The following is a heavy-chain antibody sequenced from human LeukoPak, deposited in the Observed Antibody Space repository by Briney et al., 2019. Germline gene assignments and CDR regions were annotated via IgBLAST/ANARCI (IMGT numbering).Heavy chain of an antibody. CDR3: ARSRCSSISCASRGAFDI. D-gene: IGHD2-2*01. Sequence: SETLSLTCNVSVGSISNYYWSWIRQPAGKGLELIGRIYTSGNTNYNPSFKSRVIMSVDTSKNQFSLKLTSVTAADTAVYYCARSRCSSISCASRGAFDIWGQGTMVAVSS. J-gene: IGHJ3*02. V-gene: IGHV4-4*07. CDR2: IYTSGNT. CDR1: VGSISNYY.